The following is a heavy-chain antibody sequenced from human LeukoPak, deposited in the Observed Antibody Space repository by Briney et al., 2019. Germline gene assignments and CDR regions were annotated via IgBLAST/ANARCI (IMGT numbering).Heavy chain of an antibody. Sequence: GGSLRLSCAASGFTFSSYAMSWVRQGSGKGLEWVSVISGSGSRTFYADSVKGRFTISRDNSKNTLYLQMNSLRAKDTAVYYCATSRGGLLWFRELFFNSWGQGALVTVSS. D-gene: IGHD3-10*01. J-gene: IGHJ4*02. CDR1: GFTFSSYA. CDR2: ISGSGSRT. V-gene: IGHV3-23*01. CDR3: ATSRGGLLWFRELFFNS.